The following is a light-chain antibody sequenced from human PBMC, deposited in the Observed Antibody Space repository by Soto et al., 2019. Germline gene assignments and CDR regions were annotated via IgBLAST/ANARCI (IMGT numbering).Light chain of an antibody. J-gene: IGLJ3*02. CDR3: APGKNTQKGVV. Sequence: QSALTQTPSVSATPGQRVTISCSGSNSNIAGNSVDWYHQVPGAAPRLLIYKGTLRPPGVPDRFSASKSGTSASLDITGLKFVEEGDYSCAPGKNTQKGVVFGGGTKLTVL. V-gene: IGLV1-44*01. CDR2: KGT. CDR1: NSNIAGNS.